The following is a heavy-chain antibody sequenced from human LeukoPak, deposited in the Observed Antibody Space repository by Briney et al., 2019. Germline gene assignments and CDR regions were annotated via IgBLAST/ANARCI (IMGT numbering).Heavy chain of an antibody. V-gene: IGHV4-34*01. D-gene: IGHD3-10*01. J-gene: IGHJ4*02. Sequence: SETLSLTCAVYGGSFSGYYWSWIRQPPGKGLGWIGEINHSGSTNYNPSLKRRVTISVDTSKNQFSLKLSSVTAADTAVYYCARGRLYYGSGSPTDYWGQGTLVTVSS. CDR3: ARGRLYYGSGSPTDY. CDR2: INHSGST. CDR1: GGSFSGYY.